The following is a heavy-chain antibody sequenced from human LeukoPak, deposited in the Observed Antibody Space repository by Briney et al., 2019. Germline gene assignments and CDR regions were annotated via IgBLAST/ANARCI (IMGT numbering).Heavy chain of an antibody. CDR2: ISSSSSTI. V-gene: IGHV3-48*04. D-gene: IGHD2-2*01. Sequence: GGSLRLSCAASGFTFSSYSMNWVRQAPGKGLEWVSYISSSSSTIYYADSVKGRFTISRDNAKNSLYLQMNSLRAEDTAVYYCARHIVVVPAALDAFDIWGQGTMVTVSS. CDR1: GFTFSSYS. J-gene: IGHJ3*02. CDR3: ARHIVVVPAALDAFDI.